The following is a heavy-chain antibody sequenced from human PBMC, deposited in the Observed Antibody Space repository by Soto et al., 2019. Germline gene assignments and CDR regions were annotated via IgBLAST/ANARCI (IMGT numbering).Heavy chain of an antibody. D-gene: IGHD2-2*01. J-gene: IGHJ4*02. CDR3: AKDRGRGPAAYDFDY. CDR1: GGSISSGGYS. V-gene: IGHV4-30-2*02. CDR2: IYHSGST. Sequence: TLSLTCAVSGGSISSGGYSWSWIRQPPGKGLEWIGYIYHSGSTYYNPSLKSRVTISVDNSRNTLYLQMDSLRTEDTAVYYCAKDRGRGPAAYDFDYWGQGTLVTVSS.